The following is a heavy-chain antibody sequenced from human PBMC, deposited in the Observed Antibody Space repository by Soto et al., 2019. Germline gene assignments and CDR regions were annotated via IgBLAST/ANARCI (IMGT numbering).Heavy chain of an antibody. Sequence: QVQLVQSGAEVKKPGSSVKVSCKASGGTFSSYTISWVRQAPGQGLEWMGRIIPILGIAKYAQKFQGRVTITADKSTSTAYVELSSLRSEDTAVYYCARVLEGDYYTPPGFWGQGTLVTVSS. CDR3: ARVLEGDYYTPPGF. J-gene: IGHJ4*02. CDR2: IIPILGIA. V-gene: IGHV1-69*02. CDR1: GGTFSSYT. D-gene: IGHD4-17*01.